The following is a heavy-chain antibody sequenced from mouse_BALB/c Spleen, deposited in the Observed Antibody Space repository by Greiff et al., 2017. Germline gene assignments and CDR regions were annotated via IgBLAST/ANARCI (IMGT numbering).Heavy chain of an antibody. CDR1: GFTFSSFG. V-gene: IGHV5-17*02. J-gene: IGHJ2*01. CDR2: ISSGSSTI. D-gene: IGHD1-2*01. CDR3: ARGLRPDY. Sequence: EVKVVESGGGLVQPGGSRKLSCAASGFTFSSFGMHWVRQAPEKGLEWVAYISSGSSTIYYADTVKGRFTISRDNPKNTLFLQMTSLRSEDTAMYYCARGLRPDYWGQGTTLTVSS.